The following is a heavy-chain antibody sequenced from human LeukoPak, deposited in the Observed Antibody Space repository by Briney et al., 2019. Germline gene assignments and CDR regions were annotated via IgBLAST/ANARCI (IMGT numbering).Heavy chain of an antibody. J-gene: IGHJ4*02. CDR3: ANKLTFGGIIADY. CDR2: ISYNGDST. D-gene: IGHD3-16*02. CDR1: GFTFSSYA. V-gene: IGHV3-23*01. Sequence: GGSLRLSCAASGFTFSSYAMSWVRQAPGKGLEWVSTISYNGDSTYYADSVKGRFTISRDNSKNTLYLQMNSLRAEDTAVYYCANKLTFGGIIADYWGQGTLVTVSS.